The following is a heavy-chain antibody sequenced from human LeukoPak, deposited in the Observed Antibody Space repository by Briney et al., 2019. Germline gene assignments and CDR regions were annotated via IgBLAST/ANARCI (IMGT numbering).Heavy chain of an antibody. J-gene: IGHJ3*02. D-gene: IGHD1-26*01. CDR2: IRYDGTNK. CDR3: AKDTRGRYSGTYDGDAFDI. Sequence: GGSLRLSCAASGFTFSNYGMHWVRQAPGKGLEWLTFIRYDGTNKYYVDSVKGRFTISRDNSKNALFVQMNSLREEDTAMYYCAKDTRGRYSGTYDGDAFDIWGQGTMVTVSS. V-gene: IGHV3-30*02. CDR1: GFTFSNYG.